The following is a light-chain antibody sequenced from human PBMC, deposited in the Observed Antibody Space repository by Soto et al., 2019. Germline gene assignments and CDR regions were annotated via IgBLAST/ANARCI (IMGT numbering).Light chain of an antibody. J-gene: IGLJ2*01. V-gene: IGLV2-8*01. Sequence: QSALTQPPSASGSPGQSVTISCTGTSSDVGGYNYVSWYQQHPGKAPKLMIYEVSKRPSGVPDRFSGSKSGNKASLTVSGLQAEDDADYYCSSYGGSNNLVFGGGTKLTVL. CDR2: EVS. CDR3: SSYGGSNNLV. CDR1: SSDVGGYNY.